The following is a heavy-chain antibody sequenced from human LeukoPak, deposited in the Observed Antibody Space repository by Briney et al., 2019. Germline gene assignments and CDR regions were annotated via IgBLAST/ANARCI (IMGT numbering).Heavy chain of an antibody. CDR3: ARPLDTTFFNAFDI. CDR2: IYYSGIS. J-gene: IGHJ3*02. CDR1: GGSISTSSYF. V-gene: IGHV4-39*01. Sequence: SETLSLTCTVSGGSISTSSYFWGWIRQPPGKGLEWIGSIYYSGISFYNPSLKGRVTISVDTSKNQFSLKLTSVTAADTAVYYCARPLDTTFFNAFDIWGQGTMVTVSS. D-gene: IGHD2/OR15-2a*01.